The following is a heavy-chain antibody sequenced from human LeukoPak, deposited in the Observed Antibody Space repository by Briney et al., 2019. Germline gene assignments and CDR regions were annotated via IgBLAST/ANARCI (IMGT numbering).Heavy chain of an antibody. D-gene: IGHD6-19*01. V-gene: IGHV3-48*03. J-gene: IGHJ5*02. CDR3: ARDFRDVAVVDYNWFDP. CDR2: ISSIGSAI. CDR1: GFTFTSYE. Sequence: GGSLRPSCAASGFTFTSYEMNWVRQAPGGGLEWGSYISSIGSAIYYADSVKSRFTISRDNAKNSLYLQMNSLRAEDTAVYYCARDFRDVAVVDYNWFDPWGQGTLVTVSS.